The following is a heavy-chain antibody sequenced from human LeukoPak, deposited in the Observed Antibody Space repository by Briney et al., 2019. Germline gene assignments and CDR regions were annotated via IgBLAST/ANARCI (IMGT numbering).Heavy chain of an antibody. Sequence: SETLSLTCAVSGGSITSYYWSWIRQPPGKGLEWIGEINHSGSTNYNPSLKSRVTISVDTSKNQFSLKLSSVTAADTAVYYCAAYSYGYLYYFDYWGQGTLVTVSS. D-gene: IGHD5-18*01. V-gene: IGHV4-34*01. J-gene: IGHJ4*02. CDR3: AAYSYGYLYYFDY. CDR1: GGSITSYY. CDR2: INHSGST.